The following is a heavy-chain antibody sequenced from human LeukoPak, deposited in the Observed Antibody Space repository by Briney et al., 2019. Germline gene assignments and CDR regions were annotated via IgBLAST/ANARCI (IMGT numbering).Heavy chain of an antibody. D-gene: IGHD1-26*01. Sequence: GASVKVSCKASGYTFTGYYMHWVRQAPGQGLEWMGWINSNSGGTNYAQRFQGRVTMTRDTSINTAYMELSRLRSDDTAVYYCARVMDGGRTAWMAFDIWGQGTMVTASS. CDR2: INSNSGGT. V-gene: IGHV1-2*02. CDR1: GYTFTGYY. CDR3: ARVMDGGRTAWMAFDI. J-gene: IGHJ3*02.